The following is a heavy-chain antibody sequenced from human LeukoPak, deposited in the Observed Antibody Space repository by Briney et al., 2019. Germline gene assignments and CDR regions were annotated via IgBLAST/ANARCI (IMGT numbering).Heavy chain of an antibody. CDR1: GGSISSSSYY. CDR3: ARDVVAAPGTWDY. V-gene: IGHV4-61*02. J-gene: IGHJ4*02. Sequence: PSETLSLTCTVSGGSISSSSYYWGWVRQPAGTGLEWVGRIYTSGSTNYNPSLKSRLTMSVDTSKTQFSLKLSSVTAADTAVYYCARDVVAAPGTWDYWGQGTLVTVSS. CDR2: IYTSGST. D-gene: IGHD6-13*01.